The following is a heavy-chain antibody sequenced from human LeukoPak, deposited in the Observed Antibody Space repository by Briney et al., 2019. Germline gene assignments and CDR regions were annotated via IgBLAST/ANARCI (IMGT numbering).Heavy chain of an antibody. J-gene: IGHJ4*02. Sequence: GGSLRLSCAASGFTFSNYSMNWVRQAPGKGLEWVSYISSSSSTIYYADSVKGRFTTSRDNAKNSLYLQMNSLRAEDTAVYYCARTRELSYWGQGTLVTVSS. CDR3: ARTRELSY. V-gene: IGHV3-48*04. CDR2: ISSSSSTI. CDR1: GFTFSNYS.